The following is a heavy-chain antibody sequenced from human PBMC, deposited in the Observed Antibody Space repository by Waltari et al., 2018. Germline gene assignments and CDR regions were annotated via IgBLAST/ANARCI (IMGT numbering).Heavy chain of an antibody. V-gene: IGHV1-69*14. CDR1: GGTFSSYA. D-gene: IGHD4-4*01. J-gene: IGHJ6*03. CDR3: ARAPSNKRYYYYYYYMDV. Sequence: QVQLVQSGAEVKKPGSSVKVSCKASGGTFSSYAISWVRQAPGQGLEWMGGIIPIFGTANYAQKFQGRVTITADKSTITAYMELSSLRSEDTAVYYCARAPSNKRYYYYYYYMDVWGKGTTVTVSS. CDR2: IIPIFGTA.